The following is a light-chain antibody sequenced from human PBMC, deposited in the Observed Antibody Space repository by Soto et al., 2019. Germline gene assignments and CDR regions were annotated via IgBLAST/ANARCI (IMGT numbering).Light chain of an antibody. CDR1: SSNIGSNT. J-gene: IGLJ1*01. CDR3: AAWDDSLNGPV. CDR2: STN. V-gene: IGLV1-44*01. Sequence: QSVLTQPPSASGTPGQRVTISCSGSSSNIGSNTVNWYQQLPGTAPKLLIYSTNQWPSGVPDRFSGSKSGASASLAISGLQSEDEADYYCAAWDDSLNGPVFGTGTKLTVL.